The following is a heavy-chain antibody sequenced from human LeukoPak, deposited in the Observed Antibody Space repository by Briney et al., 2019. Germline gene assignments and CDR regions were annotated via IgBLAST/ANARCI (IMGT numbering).Heavy chain of an antibody. CDR3: ARDPVGYSGSSYYFDY. CDR2: ISSSSSYI. Sequence: GSLRLSCAASGFTFSSYSMNWVRQAPGKGLEWVSSISSSSSYIYYADSVKGRFTISRDNAKDSLYLQMNSLRAEDTAVYYCARDPVGYSGSSYYFDYWGQGTLVTVSS. V-gene: IGHV3-21*01. D-gene: IGHD5-12*01. J-gene: IGHJ4*02. CDR1: GFTFSSYS.